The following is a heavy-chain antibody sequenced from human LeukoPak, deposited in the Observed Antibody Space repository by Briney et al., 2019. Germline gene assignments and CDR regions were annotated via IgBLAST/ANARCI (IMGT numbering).Heavy chain of an antibody. Sequence: PSATLSLTCAVSGVSVSGGTYYWSWLRQPPGKGLEWIGYVYYTGSTNYNPSLKSRVTMFEDKSKNQFSLRLYSVTVADTAVYYCARHFAYSSSSYFDYWGQGSLVTVSS. CDR3: ARHFAYSSSSYFDY. V-gene: IGHV4-61*01. CDR1: GVSVSGGTYY. D-gene: IGHD6-6*01. CDR2: VYYTGST. J-gene: IGHJ4*02.